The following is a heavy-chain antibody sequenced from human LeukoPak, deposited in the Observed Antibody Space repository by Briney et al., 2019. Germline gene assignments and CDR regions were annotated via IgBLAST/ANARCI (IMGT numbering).Heavy chain of an antibody. Sequence: GGSLRLSCAVSGITLSNYGMSWVRQALGKGVEWVSAIRGRGGSTYYADSVKGRFTISRGNSKNTLYLQRNSLRAEYTAVYYCAKVVAAAIDYWGQGTLVTVSS. CDR3: AKVVAAAIDY. J-gene: IGHJ4*02. CDR2: IRGRGGST. V-gene: IGHV3-23*01. CDR1: GITLSNYG. D-gene: IGHD6-13*01.